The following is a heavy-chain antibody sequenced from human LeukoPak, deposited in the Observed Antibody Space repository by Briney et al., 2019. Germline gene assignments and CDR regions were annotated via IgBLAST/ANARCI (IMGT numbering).Heavy chain of an antibody. CDR3: ARLIVVATIELYYFDY. Sequence: SETLSLTCTVSGGSISSGDYYWSWIRQPPGKGLEWIGYIYYSGSTYYNPSLKSRVTISVDTSKNQFSLKLSSVTAADTAVYYCARLIVVATIELYYFDYWGQGTLVTVSS. D-gene: IGHD5-12*01. V-gene: IGHV4-30-4*08. J-gene: IGHJ4*02. CDR2: IYYSGST. CDR1: GGSISSGDYY.